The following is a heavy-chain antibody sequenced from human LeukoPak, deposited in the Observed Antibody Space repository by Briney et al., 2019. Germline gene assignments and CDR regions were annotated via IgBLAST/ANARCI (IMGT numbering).Heavy chain of an antibody. D-gene: IGHD2-21*02. CDR2: IYTGGST. Sequence: SETLSLTCTVSGGSISSGSYYWSWIRQPAGKGLEWIGRIYTGGSTNYNPSLKSRVTISVDTSKNQFSLKLSSVTAADTAVYYCARTVHIVVVTAIDAFDIWGQGTMVTVSS. CDR3: ARTVHIVVVTAIDAFDI. V-gene: IGHV4-61*02. J-gene: IGHJ3*02. CDR1: GGSISSGSYY.